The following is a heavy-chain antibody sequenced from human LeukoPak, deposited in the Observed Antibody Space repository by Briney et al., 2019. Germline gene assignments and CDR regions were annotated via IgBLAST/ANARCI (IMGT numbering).Heavy chain of an antibody. CDR1: GFNFSSYA. CDR3: AKDPRIAVAGSVSDY. CDR2: ISGSGGST. D-gene: IGHD6-19*01. V-gene: IGHV3-23*01. Sequence: GGSLRLSCAASGFNFSSYAMSWVRQAPGKGLEWVSAISGSGGSTYYADSVKGRFTISRDNSKNTLYLQMNSLRAEDTAVYYCAKDPRIAVAGSVSDYWGQGTLVTVSS. J-gene: IGHJ4*02.